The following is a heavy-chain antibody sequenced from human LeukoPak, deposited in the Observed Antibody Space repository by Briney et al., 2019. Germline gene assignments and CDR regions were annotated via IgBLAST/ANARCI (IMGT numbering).Heavy chain of an antibody. D-gene: IGHD3-3*01. CDR1: GFTFNSYA. Sequence: GGSLRLSCAASGFTFNSYAMNWVRQAPGKGLEWVSLISGSGGSTYYADSVKGRFTISRDNSKNTLYLQMNSLRAEDTAVYYCAKGDFGVVAYYYYMDVWGKGTTVTVSS. CDR3: AKGDFGVVAYYYYMDV. V-gene: IGHV3-23*01. CDR2: ISGSGGST. J-gene: IGHJ6*03.